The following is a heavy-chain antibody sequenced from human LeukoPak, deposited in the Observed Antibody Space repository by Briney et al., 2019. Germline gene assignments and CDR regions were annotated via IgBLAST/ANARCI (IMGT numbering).Heavy chain of an antibody. CDR3: ARGAPSMDV. J-gene: IGHJ6*03. CDR1: GYTFTSYG. CDR2: VSPYNGKT. Sequence: ASVKVSCKASGYTFTSYGLSWVRQAPGQGLEWMGRVSPYNGKTNYAQKFQGRVTMTTDTATNTAHMELRSLRSDDTAVYYCARGAPSMDVWGKGTTLTVSS. V-gene: IGHV1-18*01.